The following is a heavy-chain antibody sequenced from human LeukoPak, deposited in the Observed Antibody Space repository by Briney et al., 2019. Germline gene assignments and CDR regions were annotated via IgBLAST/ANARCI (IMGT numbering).Heavy chain of an antibody. J-gene: IGHJ4*02. V-gene: IGHV3-23*01. D-gene: IGHD3-10*01. CDR1: GVTFRSYA. CDR2: ITGNGGNT. Sequence: PGGSLRLSCAASGVTFRSYAMTWVRQAPGKGLQWVSTITGNGGNTYYADSVKGRFTIFRDNSKNTLYLQMNSLRADDTAVYYCAKAYGSGRGFDYFDYWGQGTLVTVSS. CDR3: AKAYGSGRGFDYFDY.